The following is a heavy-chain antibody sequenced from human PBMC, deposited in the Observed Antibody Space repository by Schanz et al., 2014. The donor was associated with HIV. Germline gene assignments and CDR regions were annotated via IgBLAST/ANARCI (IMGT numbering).Heavy chain of an antibody. CDR3: AKVGRIYSTTWIDH. CDR2: ISYDGSIK. J-gene: IGHJ4*02. D-gene: IGHD6-13*01. Sequence: VHLVESGGGLAKPGGSLTLSCAASGFTFSSYSLNWVRQAPAKGLEWVAVISYDGSIKEYADSVKGRFAISRDNSKNTVYLQMNSLRGEDSAVYYCAKVGRIYSTTWIDHWGQGTLVTVSS. V-gene: IGHV3-30*18. CDR1: GFTFSSYS.